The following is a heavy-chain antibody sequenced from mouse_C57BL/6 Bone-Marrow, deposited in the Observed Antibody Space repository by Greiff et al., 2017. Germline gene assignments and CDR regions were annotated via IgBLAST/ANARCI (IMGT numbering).Heavy chain of an antibody. Sequence: EVKLVESGGGLVKPGGSLKLSCAASGFTFSDYGMHWVRQAPEKGLEWVAYISSGSSTIYYADTVKGRFTISRDNAKNTLFLQMTSLRSEDTAMYYCARPKLLRWENWYFDVWGTGTTVTVSS. CDR3: ARPKLLRWENWYFDV. CDR2: ISSGSSTI. CDR1: GFTFSDYG. D-gene: IGHD1-1*01. J-gene: IGHJ1*03. V-gene: IGHV5-17*01.